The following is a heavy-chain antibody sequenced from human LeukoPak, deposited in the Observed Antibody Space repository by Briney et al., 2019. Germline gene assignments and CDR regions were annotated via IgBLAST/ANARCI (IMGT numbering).Heavy chain of an antibody. CDR3: ARDNGDYGYYGMDV. V-gene: IGHV3-66*01. CDR1: GFTVSSNY. D-gene: IGHD4-17*01. Sequence: SGGSLRLSCAASGFTVSSNYMSWVRQAPGKGLEWVSVIYSGGSTYYADSVKGRFTISRDNSKNTLYLQMNSLRAEDTAVYYCARDNGDYGYYGMDVWGQGTTVTVSS. J-gene: IGHJ6*02. CDR2: IYSGGST.